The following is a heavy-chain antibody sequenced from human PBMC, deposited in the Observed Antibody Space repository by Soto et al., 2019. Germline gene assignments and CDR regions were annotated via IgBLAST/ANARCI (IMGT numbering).Heavy chain of an antibody. Sequence: QVQLVQSGAEVKKPGSSVKVSCKASGGTFSSYAISWVRQAPGQGLEWMGGIIPISGTANYAQKFQGRVTITADESTTTAYMELSNLRSEDTAVYYCARSQGSSTSLELYYYYYYGMDVWGQGTRVTVSS. CDR1: GGTFSSYA. V-gene: IGHV1-69*01. CDR3: ARSQGSSTSLELYYYYYYGMDV. CDR2: IIPISGTA. D-gene: IGHD2-2*01. J-gene: IGHJ6*02.